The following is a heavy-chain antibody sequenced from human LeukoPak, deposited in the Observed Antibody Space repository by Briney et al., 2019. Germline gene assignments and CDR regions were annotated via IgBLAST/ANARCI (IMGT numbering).Heavy chain of an antibody. CDR1: GVTFSNYW. D-gene: IGHD3-22*01. CDR3: ARESAYYYDSSGYYFCCGSHAFDI. V-gene: IGHV3-30-3*01. Sequence: GGSLRLSCAASGVTFSNYWMSWVRQAPGKGLEWVAVISYDGSNKYYADSVKGRFTISRDNSKNTLYLQMNSLKAEDTAVYYCARESAYYYDSSGYYFCCGSHAFDIWGQGTMVTVSS. J-gene: IGHJ3*02. CDR2: ISYDGSNK.